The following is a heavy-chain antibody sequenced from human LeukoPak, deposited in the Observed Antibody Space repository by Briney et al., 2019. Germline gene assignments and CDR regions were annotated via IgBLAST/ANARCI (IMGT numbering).Heavy chain of an antibody. J-gene: IGHJ4*02. D-gene: IGHD3-16*01. CDR1: GGSISSGSYY. V-gene: IGHV4-61*02. CDR2: IYTSGST. CDR3: ARESVYDYADDY. Sequence: TLSLTCTVSGGSISSGSYYWSWIRQPAGKGLEWIGRIYTSGSTNYNPSLKSRVTISVDTSKNQFSLKLSSVTAADTAVYYWARESVYDYADDYWGQGTLDTVSS.